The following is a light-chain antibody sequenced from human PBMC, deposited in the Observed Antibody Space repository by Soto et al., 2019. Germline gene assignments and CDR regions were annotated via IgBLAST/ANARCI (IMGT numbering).Light chain of an antibody. Sequence: DIQMTQSPSTLSASVGDRVTITCRASQSISSWLAWYQQKPGKAPKLLIYKASSLESGVPSRFSGSGSGTEFTLTISSLQPDDFAPYYCQQYNSWTFCQGTKVEIK. J-gene: IGKJ1*01. CDR1: QSISSW. CDR3: QQYNSWT. V-gene: IGKV1-5*03. CDR2: KAS.